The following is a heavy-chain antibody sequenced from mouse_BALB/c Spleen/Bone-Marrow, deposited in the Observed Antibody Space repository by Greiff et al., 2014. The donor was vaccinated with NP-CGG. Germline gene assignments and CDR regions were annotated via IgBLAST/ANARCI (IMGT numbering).Heavy chain of an antibody. CDR1: GYTFTSYW. Sequence: QVQLQQSGAELARPGASVKLSCKASGYTFTSYWMQWVKQRPGQGLEWIGAIYPGDGDTGYTQKFKGKATLTADKSSTTAYMQLSSLTSEDSAVYYCARNCPFDYWGQGTTLTVSS. CDR2: IYPGDGDT. J-gene: IGHJ2*01. CDR3: ARNCPFDY. D-gene: IGHD4-1*01. V-gene: IGHV1-87*01.